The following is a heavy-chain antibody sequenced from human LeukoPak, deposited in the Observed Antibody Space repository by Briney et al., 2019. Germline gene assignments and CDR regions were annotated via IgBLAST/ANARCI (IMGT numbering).Heavy chain of an antibody. V-gene: IGHV3-23*01. Sequence: GGSLRLSCAASGFTFSSYWMHWVRQAPGKGLEWVSAISGSGGSTYYADSVKGRFTISRDNSKNTLYLQMNSLRAEDTAVYYCAKTGPVAGRPFFDYWGQGTLVTVSS. D-gene: IGHD6-19*01. CDR3: AKTGPVAGRPFFDY. J-gene: IGHJ4*02. CDR2: ISGSGGST. CDR1: GFTFSSYW.